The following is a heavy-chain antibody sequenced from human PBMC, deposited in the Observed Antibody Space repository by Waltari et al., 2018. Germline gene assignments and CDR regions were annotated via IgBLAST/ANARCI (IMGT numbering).Heavy chain of an antibody. CDR3: ARDPVATITGEWFDP. CDR1: GGTFSSYA. CDR2: ITHIFGTA. Sequence: QVQLVQSGAEVKKPGSSVKVSCKASGGTFSSYAISWVRQAPGQGLEGMGGITHIFGTANNAQKFQGRVTITADESTSTAYMELSSLRSEDTAVYYCARDPVATITGEWFDPWGQGTLVTVSS. V-gene: IGHV1-69*01. D-gene: IGHD5-12*01. J-gene: IGHJ5*02.